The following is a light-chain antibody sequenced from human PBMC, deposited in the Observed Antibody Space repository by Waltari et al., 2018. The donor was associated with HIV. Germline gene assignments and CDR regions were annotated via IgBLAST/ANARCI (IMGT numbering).Light chain of an antibody. CDR1: GSDVGNFHF. V-gene: IGLV2-11*01. Sequence: QSALTQPRSVSGSPGTSVTISCPSTGSDVGNFHFVSWYQHLPAKAPKLLIYDVTKRPSGVPDRFSGSKSGDTASLTISGLQAEDEADYYCCTYAAKYVLFGGGTNLTVL. CDR3: CTYAAKYVL. CDR2: DVT. J-gene: IGLJ2*01.